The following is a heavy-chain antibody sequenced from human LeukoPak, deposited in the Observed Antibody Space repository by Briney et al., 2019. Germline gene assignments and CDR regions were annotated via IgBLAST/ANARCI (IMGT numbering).Heavy chain of an antibody. CDR2: ISSSSSYI. CDR1: GFTFSSYS. Sequence: PGGSLRLSGAASGFTFSSYSMNWVRQAPGKGLEWVSSISSSSSYIYYADSVKGRFTISRDNAKNSLYLQMNSLRAEDTAVYYCASDEWRGYYFDYWGQGTLVTVSS. D-gene: IGHD3-3*01. J-gene: IGHJ4*02. CDR3: ASDEWRGYYFDY. V-gene: IGHV3-21*01.